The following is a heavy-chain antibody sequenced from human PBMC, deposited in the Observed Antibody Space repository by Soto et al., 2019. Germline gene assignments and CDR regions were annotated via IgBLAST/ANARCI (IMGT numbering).Heavy chain of an antibody. D-gene: IGHD3-9*01. Sequence: QVQLQESGPGLVKPSQTLSLTCTVSGGSISSGDYYWSWIRQPPGKGLEWIGYIFHSGNTYYNPSLKSRLSISLDTAKNQCSLRLSSVTAADTAVYYCARKTGYFRAFDCWGQGTLVTVSS. CDR1: GGSISSGDYY. CDR2: IFHSGNT. CDR3: ARKTGYFRAFDC. V-gene: IGHV4-30-4*01. J-gene: IGHJ4*02.